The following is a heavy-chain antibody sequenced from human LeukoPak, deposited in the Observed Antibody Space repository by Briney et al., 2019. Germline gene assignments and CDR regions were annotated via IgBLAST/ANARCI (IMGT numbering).Heavy chain of an antibody. D-gene: IGHD4-23*01. Sequence: GGSLRLSCAASGFTFGSYAMSWVRQAPGKGLEWVSAISGSGGSTYYADSVKGRFTISRDNSKNTLYLQMNSLRAEDTAVYYCAKDPRGWELYYFDYWGQGTLVTVSS. V-gene: IGHV3-23*01. CDR2: ISGSGGST. CDR1: GFTFGSYA. J-gene: IGHJ4*02. CDR3: AKDPRGWELYYFDY.